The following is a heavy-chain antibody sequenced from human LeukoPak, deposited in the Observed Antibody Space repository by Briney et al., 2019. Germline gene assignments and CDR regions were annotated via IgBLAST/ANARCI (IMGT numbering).Heavy chain of an antibody. CDR3: ARDGTVTTEDYFDY. J-gene: IGHJ4*02. Sequence: SETLSLTCTVSGGSISSYYWNWIRQPPGKGLEWIGRIYTSGSTNYNPSLKSRVTMSVDTSKNQFSLKLSSVTAADTAVYYCARDGTVTTEDYFDYWGQGTLVTVSS. V-gene: IGHV4-4*07. CDR1: GGSISSYY. D-gene: IGHD4-17*01. CDR2: IYTSGST.